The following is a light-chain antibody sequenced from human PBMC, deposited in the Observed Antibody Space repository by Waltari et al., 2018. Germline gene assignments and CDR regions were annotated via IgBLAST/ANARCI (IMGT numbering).Light chain of an antibody. CDR1: SGSVSTGYY. CDR3: VLYMGRGISI. V-gene: IGLV8-61*01. CDR2: STN. J-gene: IGLJ2*01. Sequence: QTVVTQEPSFSVSPGGTVTLTCGLSSGSVSTGYYLSWYQQTPGQAPRTLIFSTNTRSSGVPDRFSGSILGNKAALTITGAQADDESDYYCVLYMGRGISIFGGGTKVTVL.